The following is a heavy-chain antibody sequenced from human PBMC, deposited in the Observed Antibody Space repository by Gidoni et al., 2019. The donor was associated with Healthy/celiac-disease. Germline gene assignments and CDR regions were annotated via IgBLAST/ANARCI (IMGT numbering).Heavy chain of an antibody. D-gene: IGHD6-13*01. V-gene: IGHV3-74*01. J-gene: IGHJ4*02. CDR2: INSDGSST. Sequence: EVQLVESGGGLVQPGASLRLSCAASGYTFSSYWMHWVRQAPGKGLVWVSRINSDGSSTSYADSVKGRFTISRDNAKNTLYLQMNSLRAEDTAVYYCARGVYSSSWYAAYWGQGTLVTVSS. CDR3: ARGVYSSSWYAAY. CDR1: GYTFSSYW.